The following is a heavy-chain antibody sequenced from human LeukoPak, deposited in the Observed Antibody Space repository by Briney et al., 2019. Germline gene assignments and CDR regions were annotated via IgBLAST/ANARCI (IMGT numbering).Heavy chain of an antibody. CDR3: ARDTYGFFDL. D-gene: IGHD3-10*01. CDR1: GFTFSSYW. V-gene: IGHV3-7*01. Sequence: GGSLRLSCAASGFTFSSYWVTWVRQAPGKGLEWVANINQYVSEKYYVDSVKGRFTISRDNAKNSLYLQMNSLRVEDTAVYHCARDTYGFFDLWGQGILVTVSS. J-gene: IGHJ4*02. CDR2: INQYVSEK.